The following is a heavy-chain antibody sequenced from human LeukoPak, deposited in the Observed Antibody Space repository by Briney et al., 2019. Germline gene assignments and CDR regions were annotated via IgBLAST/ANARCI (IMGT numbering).Heavy chain of an antibody. D-gene: IGHD5-12*01. CDR3: ARDGGGYVYGY. J-gene: IGHJ4*02. CDR1: GYTFTGYY. Sequence: SVKVSCKASGYTFTGYYMHWVRQAPGQGLEWMGITNPSGGSTSYAQKFQGRVTMTRDTSTSTVYMELSSLRSEDTAVYYCARDGGGYVYGYWGQGTLVTVSS. CDR2: TNPSGGST. V-gene: IGHV1-46*01.